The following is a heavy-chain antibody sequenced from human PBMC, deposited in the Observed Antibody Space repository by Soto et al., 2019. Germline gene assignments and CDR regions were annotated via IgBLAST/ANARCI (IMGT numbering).Heavy chain of an antibody. V-gene: IGHV3-23*01. Sequence: EVQLLDSGGGLVQPGGSLRLSCAASGFTFRTYAMSWVRQAPGKGLEWVSTISDSGTTYYANSVKGRFTISRDNSRKTLDLQMNSLRVEATAVYYCAKGGEGSCSRTSCLYFSDSWGQGTLVTVSS. CDR2: ISDSGTT. CDR3: AKGGEGSCSRTSCLYFSDS. CDR1: GFTFRTYA. J-gene: IGHJ5*02. D-gene: IGHD2-2*01.